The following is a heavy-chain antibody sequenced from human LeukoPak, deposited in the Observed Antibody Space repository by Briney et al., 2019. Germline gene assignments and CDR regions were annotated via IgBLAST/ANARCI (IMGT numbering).Heavy chain of an antibody. CDR3: ATPQTGELDY. J-gene: IGHJ4*02. CDR2: IYPGDSDS. D-gene: IGHD7-27*01. CDR1: GYNFNRYW. V-gene: IGHV5-51*01. Sequence: NHGESLNIFRKGSGYNFNRYWIGRVRQVPGKGLGWMGIIYPGDSDSRYSPSFQGQVTISADKSISTAYLQWSSLKASDTAMYCCATPQTGELDYWGQGALVTVSS.